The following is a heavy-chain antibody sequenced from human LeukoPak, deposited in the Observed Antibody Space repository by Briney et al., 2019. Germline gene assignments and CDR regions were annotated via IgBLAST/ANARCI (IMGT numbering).Heavy chain of an antibody. D-gene: IGHD1-14*01. J-gene: IGHJ4*02. CDR3: MRDRFWSRGFRSGGPLHYFDC. Sequence: PGGSLRLSCAASGFTFSNYAVHWVRQAPGKGLEWVAVVSFDGDNEHYADSVKGRFTISRDNSKNTLYLQMDSLRTEDTAVYHCMRDRFWSRGFRSGGPLHYFDCWGQGTQVTVSS. CDR2: VSFDGDNE. CDR1: GFTFSNYA. V-gene: IGHV3-30-3*01.